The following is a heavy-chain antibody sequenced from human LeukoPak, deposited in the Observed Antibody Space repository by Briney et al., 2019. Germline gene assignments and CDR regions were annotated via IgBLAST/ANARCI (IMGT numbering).Heavy chain of an antibody. V-gene: IGHV1-46*01. J-gene: IGHJ4*02. D-gene: IGHD3-9*01. Sequence: ASVKVSCKASGYTSTSYYMHWVRQAPGQGLEWMGIINPSGGSTSYAQKFQGRVTMTRDTSTSTVYMELSSLRSEDTAVYYCARGSDVLRYFDWLYYFDYWGQGTLVTASS. CDR2: INPSGGST. CDR1: GYTSTSYY. CDR3: ARGSDVLRYFDWLYYFDY.